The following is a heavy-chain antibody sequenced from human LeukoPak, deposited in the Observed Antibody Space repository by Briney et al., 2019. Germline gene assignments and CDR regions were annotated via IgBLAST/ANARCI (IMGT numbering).Heavy chain of an antibody. CDR2: TYYRSKWYT. Sequence: SQTLSLTCAFSGDSVSNNSAAWNWIRQSPSRGLEWLGRTYYRSKWYTDYAVSVTSRITINPDTSKNQFSLQLNSVTPEDTAVYYCARDKYYSIEHWGQGTLVTVSS. J-gene: IGHJ4*02. D-gene: IGHD4-11*01. CDR3: ARDKYYSIEH. CDR1: GDSVSNNSAA. V-gene: IGHV6-1*01.